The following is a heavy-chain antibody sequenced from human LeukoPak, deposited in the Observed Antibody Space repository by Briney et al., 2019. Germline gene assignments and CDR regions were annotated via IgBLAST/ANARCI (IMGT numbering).Heavy chain of an antibody. CDR2: ISSSSSYI. V-gene: IGHV3-21*01. J-gene: IGHJ5*02. D-gene: IGHD4-23*01. Sequence: PGGSLRLSCAASGFTFSSDSMSWVRQAPGKGLVWVSSISSSSSYIYYADSVKGRFTISRDNAKNSLYLQMNSLRAEDTAVYYCARGGTVVKEGPNWFDPWGQGTLVTVSS. CDR1: GFTFSSDS. CDR3: ARGGTVVKEGPNWFDP.